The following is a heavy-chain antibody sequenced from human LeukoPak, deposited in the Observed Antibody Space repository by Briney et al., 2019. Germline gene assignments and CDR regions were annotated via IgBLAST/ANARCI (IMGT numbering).Heavy chain of an antibody. Sequence: ASVKVSCKASGYTFTSYDINWVRQATGQGLEWMGWMKPNTGDTGLAQKFQGRVTFTRDTSTSAAYMELSSLRSADTAVYYCARVGIYYGYYSTDTWGKGTTVTVS. CDR1: GYTFTSYD. D-gene: IGHD3-22*01. V-gene: IGHV1-8*01. CDR2: MKPNTGDT. CDR3: ARVGIYYGYYSTDT. J-gene: IGHJ6*03.